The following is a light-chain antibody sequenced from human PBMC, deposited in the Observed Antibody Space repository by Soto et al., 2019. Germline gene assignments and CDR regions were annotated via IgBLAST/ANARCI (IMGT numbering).Light chain of an antibody. CDR2: YMS. V-gene: IGKV3-11*01. CDR3: HQRQSWPRT. CDR1: QYVGSR. Sequence: EIDLTYSPATLSSSQRETATLSCTASQYVGSRLAWYQHKPGQAPRLLIYYMSKRATGIPARFSGSGSGTDFTLTISSLAPDDFAIHYCHQRQSWPRTCGQVTKVDIK. J-gene: IGKJ1*01.